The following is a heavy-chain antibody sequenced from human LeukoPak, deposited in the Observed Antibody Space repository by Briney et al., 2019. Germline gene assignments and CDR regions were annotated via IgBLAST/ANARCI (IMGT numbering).Heavy chain of an antibody. CDR1: GYSISSGYY. Sequence: SETLSLTCTVSGYSISSGYYWGWIRQPPGKGLEWIGSIYHSGSTYYNPSLKSRVTISVDTSKNQFSLKLSSVTAADTAVYYCVMGIVVVITTGVGGFDYWGQGTLVTVSS. V-gene: IGHV4-38-2*02. J-gene: IGHJ4*02. D-gene: IGHD3-22*01. CDR3: VMGIVVVITTGVGGFDY. CDR2: IYHSGST.